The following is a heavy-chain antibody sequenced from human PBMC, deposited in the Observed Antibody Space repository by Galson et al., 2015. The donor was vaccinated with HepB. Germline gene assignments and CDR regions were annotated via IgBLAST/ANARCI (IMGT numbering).Heavy chain of an antibody. V-gene: IGHV3-30*18. CDR2: ISYDGSNK. D-gene: IGHD4-17*01. CDR3: AKDKTAETIWYFDL. CDR1: GFTFRSYG. Sequence: SLRLSCAASGFTFRSYGMHWVRQAPGKGLEWVAVISYDGSNKYYADSAKGRFTISRDNSKNTLYLQMNSLRAEDTAVYYCAKDKTAETIWYFDLWGRGTLVTVSS. J-gene: IGHJ2*01.